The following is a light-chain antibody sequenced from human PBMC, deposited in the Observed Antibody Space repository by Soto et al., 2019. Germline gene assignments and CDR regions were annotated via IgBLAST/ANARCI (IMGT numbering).Light chain of an antibody. CDR3: QQRRNWPRST. J-gene: IGKJ1*01. V-gene: IGKV3-11*01. CDR2: DAS. CDR1: QSVSSY. Sequence: EIVLTKSPATLSLSPGERATLSCRASQSVSSYLAWYQQKPGQAPRLLIYDASNRATGIPARFSGSGSGTDFTLTISSLEPEDFAVYYCQQRRNWPRSTFCQGTKVEIK.